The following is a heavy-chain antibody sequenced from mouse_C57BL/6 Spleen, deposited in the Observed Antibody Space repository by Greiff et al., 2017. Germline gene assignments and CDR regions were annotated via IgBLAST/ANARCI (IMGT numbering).Heavy chain of an antibody. Sequence: QVQLKQPGAELVMPGASVKLSCKASGYTFTSYWMHWVKQRPGQGLEWIGEIDPSDSYTNYNQKFKGKSTLTVDKSSSTAYMRLSSLTSEDSAVYYCARGSSGDLDDWGQGTTLTVAS. CDR1: GYTFTSYW. CDR3: ARGSSGDLDD. CDR2: IDPSDSYT. V-gene: IGHV1-69*01. D-gene: IGHD3-1*01. J-gene: IGHJ2*01.